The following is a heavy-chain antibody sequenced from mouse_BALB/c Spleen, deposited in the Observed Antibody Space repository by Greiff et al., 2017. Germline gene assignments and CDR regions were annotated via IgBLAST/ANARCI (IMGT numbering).Heavy chain of an antibody. V-gene: IGHV1-87*01. CDR2: IYPGDGDT. CDR3: ARRGPSYWYFDV. J-gene: IGHJ1*01. Sequence: QVQLKESGAELARPGASVKLSCKASGYTFTSYWMQWVKQRPGQGLEWIGAIYPGDGDTRYTQKFKGKATLTADKSSSTAYMQLSSLASEDSAVYYCARRGPSYWYFDVWGAGTTVTVSS. CDR1: GYTFTSYW.